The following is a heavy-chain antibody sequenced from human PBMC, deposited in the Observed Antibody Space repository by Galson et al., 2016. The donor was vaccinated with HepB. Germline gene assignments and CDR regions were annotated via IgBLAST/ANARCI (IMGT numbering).Heavy chain of an antibody. J-gene: IGHJ6*01. V-gene: IGHV1-18*04. CDR3: ARGCSILRYCYGMDD. D-gene: IGHD6-13*01. Sequence: SVKVSCKASGYTFTSYSLNWVRQAPGQGLEWMGWISAYNGNTNYAQKLQDKVTMTTDTSTSTAYMDLRSLRSDDTAGYYCARGCSILRYCYGMDDWGQGTTVTVSS. CDR2: ISAYNGNT. CDR1: GYTFTSYS.